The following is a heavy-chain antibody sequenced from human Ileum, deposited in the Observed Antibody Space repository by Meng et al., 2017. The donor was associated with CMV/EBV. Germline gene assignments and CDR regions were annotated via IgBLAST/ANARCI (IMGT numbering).Heavy chain of an antibody. CDR2: VLPRFHRT. CDR1: VYSFSDTY. V-gene: IGHV1-46*01. J-gene: IGHJ4*02. D-gene: IGHD1-1*01. CDR3: AKGAIGTTMDF. Sequence: SCKASVYSFSDTYLHWVRQAPGQGLEWMGSVLPRFHRTTYAPNFQGRVTLSSDTSTYTVSLEVTSLRSEDTAVYYCAKGAIGTTMDFWGQGTLVTVSS.